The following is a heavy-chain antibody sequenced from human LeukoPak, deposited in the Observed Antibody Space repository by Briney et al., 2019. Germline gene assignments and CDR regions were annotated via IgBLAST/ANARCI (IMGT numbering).Heavy chain of an antibody. CDR2: IYTSENT. CDR3: ARHAGGGQVARREGYFDY. V-gene: IGHV4-4*07. D-gene: IGHD5-12*01. CDR1: GDSISNYY. J-gene: IGHJ4*02. Sequence: SETLSLTCSVAGDSISNYYWSWIRQPAGKGLEWIGRIYTSENTDYNPSLKSRVTMSVDTSKNQFSLRLSSVTAADTAVYYCARHAGGGQVARREGYFDYWGQGTLVTVSS.